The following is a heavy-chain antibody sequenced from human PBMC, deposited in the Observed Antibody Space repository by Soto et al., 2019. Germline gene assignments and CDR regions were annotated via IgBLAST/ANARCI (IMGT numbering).Heavy chain of an antibody. V-gene: IGHV3-49*03. Sequence: GGSLRLSCTASGFTFGGYAMSWFRQAPGKGLEWVGFIRIKAYGGTTEYAASVKGRFTISRDDSKSIAYLQMNSLKTEDTAVYYCTRATHARGTDVRMDVWGQGTTATLS. CDR3: TRATHARGTDVRMDV. CDR2: IRIKAYGGTT. CDR1: GFTFGGYA. D-gene: IGHD2-8*02. J-gene: IGHJ6*02.